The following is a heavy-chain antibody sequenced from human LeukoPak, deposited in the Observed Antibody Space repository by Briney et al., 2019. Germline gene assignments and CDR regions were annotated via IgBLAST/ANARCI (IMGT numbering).Heavy chain of an antibody. CDR2: IIPVFGTA. D-gene: IGHD1-14*01. Sequence: GSSVKVSCKASGGTFSSYAISWVRQAPGQGLEWMGRIIPVFGTANYAQKFQGRVTITTDESTSTAYMELSSLRSEDTAVYYCARLREPHYFDYWGQGTLVTVSS. J-gene: IGHJ4*02. CDR3: ARLREPHYFDY. CDR1: GGTFSSYA. V-gene: IGHV1-69*05.